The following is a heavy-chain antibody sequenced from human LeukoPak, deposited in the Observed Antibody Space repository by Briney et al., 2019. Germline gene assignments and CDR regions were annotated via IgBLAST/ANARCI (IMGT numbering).Heavy chain of an antibody. CDR1: GSTFSTNA. Sequence: PGGCLRLSCAASGSTFSTNAVSCARQPPGNGLEWVSAISGSAGSTYYAASVKCPFTISRDNTKNTLYLQMNSLRAEDTGVYYCGARYFDFWSGYYTDGYYYYMDVWGKGTTVTVSS. J-gene: IGHJ6*03. V-gene: IGHV3-23*01. D-gene: IGHD3-3*01. CDR2: ISGSAGST. CDR3: GARYFDFWSGYYTDGYYYYMDV.